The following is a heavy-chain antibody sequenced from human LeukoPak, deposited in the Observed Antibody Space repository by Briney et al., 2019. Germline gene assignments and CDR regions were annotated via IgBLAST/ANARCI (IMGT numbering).Heavy chain of an antibody. V-gene: IGHV1-46*01. J-gene: IGHJ3*02. CDR3: ARVTSSLWAFDI. Sequence: ASVKVSCKASGYTFTSYYMHWVRQAPGQGLEWMGIINPSGGSTSYAQKFQGRVTMTRDTSTSAVYMELSSLRSEDTAVYYCARVTSSLWAFDIWGQGTMVTVSS. CDR2: INPSGGST. CDR1: GYTFTSYY. D-gene: IGHD6-13*01.